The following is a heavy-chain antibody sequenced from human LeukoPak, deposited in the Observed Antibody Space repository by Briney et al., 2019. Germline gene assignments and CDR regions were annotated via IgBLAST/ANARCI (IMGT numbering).Heavy chain of an antibody. CDR1: GFTFSSYS. J-gene: IGHJ4*02. D-gene: IGHD2-15*01. V-gene: IGHV3-48*04. CDR3: ARTGDKTRSGYFDY. CDR2: ISSSSSTI. Sequence: GGSLRLSCAASGFTFSSYSMNWVRQAPGKGLEWVSYISSSSSTIYYADSVKGRFTISRDNAKNSLYLQMNSLRAEDTAVYYCARTGDKTRSGYFDYWGQGTLVTVSS.